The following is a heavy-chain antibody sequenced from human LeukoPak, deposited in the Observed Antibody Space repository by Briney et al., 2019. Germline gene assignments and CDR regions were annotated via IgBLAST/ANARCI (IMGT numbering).Heavy chain of an antibody. J-gene: IGHJ4*02. CDR1: GGSFSGYY. CDR2: INHSGST. D-gene: IGHD3-16*02. V-gene: IGHV4-34*01. Sequence: SETLSLTCAVYGGSFSGYYWSWIRQPPGKGLEWIGEINHSGSTNYNPSLKSRVTISVDTSKNQFSLKLSSVTAADTAVYYCARVPQYDYVWGGYRYYYFDYWGQGTLVTVSS. CDR3: ARVPQYDYVWGGYRYYYFDY.